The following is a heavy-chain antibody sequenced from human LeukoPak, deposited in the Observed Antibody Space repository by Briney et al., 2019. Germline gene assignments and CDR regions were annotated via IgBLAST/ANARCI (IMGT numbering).Heavy chain of an antibody. CDR2: IYTSGST. Sequence: PSETLSLTCTVSGGSISSYYWSWIRQPAGKGLEWIGRIYTSGSTNYNPSLKSRVTMSVDTSKNQFSLKLSSVTAADTAVYYCARGKGLSITMVRGVRNNWFDPWGQGTLVTVSS. D-gene: IGHD3-10*01. CDR3: ARGKGLSITMVRGVRNNWFDP. V-gene: IGHV4-4*07. J-gene: IGHJ5*02. CDR1: GGSISSYY.